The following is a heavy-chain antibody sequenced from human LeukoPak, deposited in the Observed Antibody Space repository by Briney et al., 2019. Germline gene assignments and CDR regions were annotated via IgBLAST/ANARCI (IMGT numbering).Heavy chain of an antibody. CDR2: IKPSGEST. V-gene: IGHV1-46*01. D-gene: IGHD3-10*01. Sequence: GASVKVSCKASGYTFTSYYIHWVRQAPGQKLEWMGIIKPSGESTTYAQKFQGRVTMTRDTSISTAYMELSRLRSDDTAVYYCARAAITMVRGVIITYNWFDPWGQGTLVTVSS. J-gene: IGHJ5*02. CDR3: ARAAITMVRGVIITYNWFDP. CDR1: GYTFTSYY.